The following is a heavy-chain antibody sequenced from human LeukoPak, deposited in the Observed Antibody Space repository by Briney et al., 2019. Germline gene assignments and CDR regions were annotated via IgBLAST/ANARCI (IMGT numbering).Heavy chain of an antibody. CDR3: AREPGIAAAGVDY. CDR1: GFTFSSYA. D-gene: IGHD6-13*01. V-gene: IGHV3-30*02. Sequence: PGGSLRLSCAASGFTFSSYAMHWVRQAPGQGLDWVAFIRNDGSIKYYADSVKGRFTISRDNSKNTLYLQMNSLRTEDTAVYYCAREPGIAAAGVDYWGQGTLVTVSS. CDR2: IRNDGSIK. J-gene: IGHJ4*02.